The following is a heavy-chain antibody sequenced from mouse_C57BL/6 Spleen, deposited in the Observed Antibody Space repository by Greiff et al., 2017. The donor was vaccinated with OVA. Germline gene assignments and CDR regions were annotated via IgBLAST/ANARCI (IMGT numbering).Heavy chain of an antibody. CDR3: AIYYDYDC. V-gene: IGHV1-55*01. J-gene: IGHJ2*01. CDR1: GYTFTSYW. D-gene: IGHD2-4*01. CDR2: IYPGSGST. Sequence: QVQLQQPGAELVKPGASVKMSCKASGYTFTSYWITWVKQRPGQGLEWIGDIYPGSGSTNYNEKFKSKDTLTVDTSSSTAYMQISSLTSEDSAVYYCAIYYDYDCWGQGTTLTVAS.